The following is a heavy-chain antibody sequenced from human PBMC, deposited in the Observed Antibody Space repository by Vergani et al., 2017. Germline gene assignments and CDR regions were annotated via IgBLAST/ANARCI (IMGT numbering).Heavy chain of an antibody. V-gene: IGHV4-39*07. CDR2: IYHSGST. D-gene: IGHD5-18*01. CDR3: ARDRRSQLWLRCFDY. CDR1: GGSISSSSYY. J-gene: IGHJ4*02. Sequence: QLQLQESGPGLVKPSETLSLTCTVSGGSISSSSYYWGWIRQPPGKGLEWIGEIYHSGSTNYNPSLKSRVTISVDKSKNQFSLKLSSVTAADTAVYYCARDRRSQLWLRCFDYWGQGTLVTVSS.